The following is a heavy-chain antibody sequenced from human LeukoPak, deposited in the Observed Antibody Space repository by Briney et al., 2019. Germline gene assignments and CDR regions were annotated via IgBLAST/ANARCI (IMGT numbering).Heavy chain of an antibody. J-gene: IGHJ4*02. Sequence: GASVKVSCKASGGTFSSCAISWVRQAPGQGLEWMGRIIPIFGTANYAQKFQGRVTITTDESTSTAYMELSSLRSEDTAVYYCTYSYGYWYYFDYWGQGTLVTVSS. CDR3: TYSYGYWYYFDY. CDR1: GGTFSSCA. V-gene: IGHV1-69*05. CDR2: IIPIFGTA. D-gene: IGHD5-18*01.